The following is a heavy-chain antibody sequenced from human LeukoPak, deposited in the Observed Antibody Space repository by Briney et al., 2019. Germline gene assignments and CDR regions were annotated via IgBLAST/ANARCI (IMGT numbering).Heavy chain of an antibody. CDR1: GFTFGNFY. D-gene: IGHD2-2*02. V-gene: IGHV3-11*01. J-gene: IGHJ4*02. Sequence: PGGSLRLSCAASGFTFGNFYMHWIRQAPGKGLECVSYIDTSGTTTYYADSVKGRFTISRDNARNSLYLQMNSLRAEDTAVYYRASRYRVGFWGQGTLVTVSS. CDR2: IDTSGTTT. CDR3: ASRYRVGF.